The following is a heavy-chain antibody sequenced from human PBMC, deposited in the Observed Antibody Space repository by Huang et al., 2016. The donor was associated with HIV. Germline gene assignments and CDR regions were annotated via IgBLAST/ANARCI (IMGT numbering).Heavy chain of an antibody. CDR3: ARDPKYHRIGYYRQRRGIDI. J-gene: IGHJ3*02. D-gene: IGHD3-22*01. V-gene: IGHV1-18*01. CDR2: ISASSGDT. Sequence: QIQLMQSGPELKQPGASVKVSCKASGYTFTSYGITWVRQAPGQGPEEMGWISASSGDTEYAQKFQGRVTLTTDTSTNIAYMELRSLRSDDTAKYYCARDPKYHRIGYYRQRRGIDIWGQGTMVIVSS. CDR1: GYTFTSYG.